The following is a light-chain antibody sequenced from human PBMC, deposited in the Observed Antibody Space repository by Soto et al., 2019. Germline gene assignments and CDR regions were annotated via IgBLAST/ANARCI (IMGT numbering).Light chain of an antibody. CDR3: SSSTSSSAEVV. J-gene: IGLJ2*01. CDR1: GSDVGAYNS. V-gene: IGLV2-14*01. Sequence: QSALTQPASVSGSPGQSITISCTGTGSDVGAYNSVSWYQQHPGKAPKLMIYDVSNRPSGVSHRFSGSKSGNTASLTISGLQDADEADYYCSSSTSSSAEVVFGGGTKLTVL. CDR2: DVS.